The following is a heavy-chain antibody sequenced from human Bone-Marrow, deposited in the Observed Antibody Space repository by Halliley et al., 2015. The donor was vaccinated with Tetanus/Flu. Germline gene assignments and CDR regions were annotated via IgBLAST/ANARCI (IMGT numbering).Heavy chain of an antibody. CDR3: ARSPGVAGHYDY. CDR2: IYYSGST. V-gene: IGHV4-59*01. J-gene: IGHJ4*02. D-gene: IGHD6-19*01. Sequence: EWIGYIYYSGSTDYNPSLKSRVTMSVDTSKGQFSLKLSSVTAADTAVYYGARSPGVAGHYDYWGPGILVAVSS.